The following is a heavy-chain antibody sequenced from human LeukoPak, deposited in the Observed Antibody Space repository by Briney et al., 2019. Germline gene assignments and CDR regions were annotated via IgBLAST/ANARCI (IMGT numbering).Heavy chain of an antibody. V-gene: IGHV4-31*03. CDR3: ARGPEDDTVSHFDY. CDR2: IYYSGST. Sequence: PSETLSLTCTVSGGSISSGGYYWSWIRQHPGKGLEWIGYIYYSGSTYYNPFLKSRVTISVDTSKNQFSLKLSSVTAADTAVYYCARGPEDDTVSHFDYWGQGTLVTVSS. D-gene: IGHD4-17*01. CDR1: GGSISSGGYY. J-gene: IGHJ4*02.